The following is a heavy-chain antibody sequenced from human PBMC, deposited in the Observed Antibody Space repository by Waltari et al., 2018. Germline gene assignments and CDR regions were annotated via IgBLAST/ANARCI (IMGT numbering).Heavy chain of an antibody. Sequence: EVQLVESGGGLVQPGRSLRLSCTASGFTFGDYAMSWFRQAPGKGLEWVGFIRTKASGETTEYAASVKGRFTVSRDDSKNIAYLQMNSLKTEDTAVYYCAKQYSLEWGQGTLVTVSS. CDR2: IRTKASGETT. D-gene: IGHD1-1*01. V-gene: IGHV3-49*03. CDR3: AKQYSLE. CDR1: GFTFGDYA. J-gene: IGHJ4*02.